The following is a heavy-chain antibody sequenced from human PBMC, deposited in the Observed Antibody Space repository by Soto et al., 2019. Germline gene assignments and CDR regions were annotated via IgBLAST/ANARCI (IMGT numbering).Heavy chain of an antibody. CDR2: ISWNSDST. J-gene: IGHJ4*02. CDR1: GFTFDDYA. CDR3: AKDTYIIVGGTHIDF. V-gene: IGHV3-9*01. Sequence: EVHLVESGGGLVQPGRSLRLSCAASGFTFDDYAMHWVRQAPGKGLEWVSGISWNSDSTGYAESVKGRFTISRDNAKNSVFLQMNSLRAEDTALYFCAKDTYIIVGGTHIDFWGRGTLVSVSS. D-gene: IGHD1-26*01.